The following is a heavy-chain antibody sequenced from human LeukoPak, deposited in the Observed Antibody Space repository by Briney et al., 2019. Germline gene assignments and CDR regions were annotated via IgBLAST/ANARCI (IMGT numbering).Heavy chain of an antibody. J-gene: IGHJ6*02. D-gene: IGHD2-15*01. V-gene: IGHV3-7*01. Sequence: GGSLRLSCAASGFTFSTYWMTWVRQAPGKGLEWVANIDEDGSEKYFVDSVKGRFTISRDNAKDSMYLQMNSLRAEDTAVYYCARAVGGSGYYYGMDVWGQGATVTVSS. CDR3: ARAVGGSGYYYGMDV. CDR1: GFTFSTYW. CDR2: IDEDGSEK.